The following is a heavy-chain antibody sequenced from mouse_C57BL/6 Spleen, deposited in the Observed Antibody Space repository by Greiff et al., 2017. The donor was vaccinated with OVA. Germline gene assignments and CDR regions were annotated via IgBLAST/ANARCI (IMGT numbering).Heavy chain of an antibody. CDR1: GFTFSSYA. CDR3: AREGGIYYGNYYAMDY. J-gene: IGHJ4*01. CDR2: ISDGGSYT. Sequence: DVMLVESGGGLVKPGGSLKLSCAASGFTFSSYAMSWVRQTPEKRLEWVATISDGGSYTYYPDNVKGRFTISRDNAKNNLYLQMSHLKSEDTAMYYCAREGGIYYGNYYAMDYWGQGTSVTVSS. V-gene: IGHV5-4*01. D-gene: IGHD2-1*01.